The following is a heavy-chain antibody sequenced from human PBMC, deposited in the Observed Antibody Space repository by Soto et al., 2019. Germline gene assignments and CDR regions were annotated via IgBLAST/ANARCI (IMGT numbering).Heavy chain of an antibody. Sequence: GGSLRLSCAAPGFTFSNYEMSWVRQAPGKGLEWISYISSTASHIYYADSVKGRVTISRDNAKNSLYLQMNSLRVEDTAVYYCARENYDISGYFLDYWGQGSLVTVSS. V-gene: IGHV3-48*03. CDR1: GFTFSNYE. CDR3: ARENYDISGYFLDY. J-gene: IGHJ4*02. D-gene: IGHD3-22*01. CDR2: ISSTASHI.